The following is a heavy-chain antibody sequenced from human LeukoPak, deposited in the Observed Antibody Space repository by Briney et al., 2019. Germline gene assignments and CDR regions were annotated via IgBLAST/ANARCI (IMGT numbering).Heavy chain of an antibody. CDR1: GFTFSSYA. Sequence: GGSLRLSCAASGFTFSSYAVSWVRQAPGKGLEWVSAISGSGGSTYYADSVKGRFTISRDNSKNTLYLQMNSLRAEDTAVYYCAKTLGPELVVFDYWGQGTLVTVSS. CDR2: ISGSGGST. V-gene: IGHV3-23*01. D-gene: IGHD1-1*01. J-gene: IGHJ4*02. CDR3: AKTLGPELVVFDY.